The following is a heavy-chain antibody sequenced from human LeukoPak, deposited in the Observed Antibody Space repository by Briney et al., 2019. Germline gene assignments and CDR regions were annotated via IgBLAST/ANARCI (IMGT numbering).Heavy chain of an antibody. V-gene: IGHV4-39*07. CDR2: IYYSGST. D-gene: IGHD6-13*01. J-gene: IGHJ5*02. Sequence: SETLSLTCTVSGGSISSSSYYWGWIRQPPGKGLEWIGSIYYSGSTYYNPSLNSRVTISLDTSRNQFSLKLSSVTAADTAVYYCARVASSWSENWFDPWGQGTLVTVSS. CDR1: GGSISSSSYY. CDR3: ARVASSWSENWFDP.